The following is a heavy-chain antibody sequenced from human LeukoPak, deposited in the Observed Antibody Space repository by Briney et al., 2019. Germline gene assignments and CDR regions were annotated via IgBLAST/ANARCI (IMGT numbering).Heavy chain of an antibody. CDR1: GGSISSYY. Sequence: SETLSLTCTVSGGSISSYYWSWIRQPPGKGLEWIGYIYYSGSTNYNPSLKSRVTISVDTSKNQFSLKLSSVTAADTAVYYCARRPLRYFDWLRYYYMDVWGKGTTVTISS. V-gene: IGHV4-59*12. J-gene: IGHJ6*03. D-gene: IGHD3-9*01. CDR3: ARRPLRYFDWLRYYYMDV. CDR2: IYYSGST.